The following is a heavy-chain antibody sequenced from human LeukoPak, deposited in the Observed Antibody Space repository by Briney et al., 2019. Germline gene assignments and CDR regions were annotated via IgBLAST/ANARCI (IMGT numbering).Heavy chain of an antibody. V-gene: IGHV3-21*01. D-gene: IGHD3-3*01. CDR3: ARALSDFWSDSYGMDV. Sequence: GGSLRLSCAASGFTFSSYSMNWVRQAPGKGLEWVSSISSSSSYIYYADSVEGRFTISRDNAKNSLYLQMNSLRAEDTAVYYCARALSDFWSDSYGMDVWGQGTTVTVSS. CDR2: ISSSSSYI. J-gene: IGHJ6*02. CDR1: GFTFSSYS.